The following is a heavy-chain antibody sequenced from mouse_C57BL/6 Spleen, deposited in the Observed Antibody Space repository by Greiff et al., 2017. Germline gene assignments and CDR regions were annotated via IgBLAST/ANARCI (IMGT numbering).Heavy chain of an antibody. CDR3: ARETHVYYNS. CDR1: GYTFTSYD. V-gene: IGHV1-85*01. Sequence: VQLQQSGPELVKPGASVKLSCKASGYTFTSYDINWVKQRPGQGLEWIGWIYPRDGSTTYNEKFKGKATLTVDTSSRTAYMELHSLTSEDSAVYFCARETHVYYNSWGQGTTLTLSS. CDR2: IYPRDGST. D-gene: IGHD2-3*01. J-gene: IGHJ2*01.